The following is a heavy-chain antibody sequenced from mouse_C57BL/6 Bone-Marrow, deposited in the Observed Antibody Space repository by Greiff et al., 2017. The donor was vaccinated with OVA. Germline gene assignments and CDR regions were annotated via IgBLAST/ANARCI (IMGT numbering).Heavy chain of an antibody. CDR1: GFSLTSYG. V-gene: IGHV2-2*01. CDR3: ALLGQAY. CDR2: IWRGGSK. Sequence: VQLVESGPGLVQPSQSLSISCTASGFSLTSYGVHWVRQSPGQGLEWLGVIWRGGSKDYNAAFISRLSISNDNSKSQVFCKMNSLQADDTAIYYCALLGQAYWGQGTLVTVSA. D-gene: IGHD3-3*01. J-gene: IGHJ3*01.